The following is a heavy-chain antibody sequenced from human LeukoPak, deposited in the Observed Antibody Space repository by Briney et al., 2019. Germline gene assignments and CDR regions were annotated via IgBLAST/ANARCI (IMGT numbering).Heavy chain of an antibody. V-gene: IGHV1-24*01. CDR1: GYTLTELS. J-gene: IGHJ4*02. Sequence: ASVKVSCKVSGYTLTELSMHWVRQAPGKGLEWMGGFDPEDGETIYAQKFQGRVTMTEDTSTDTAYMELSGLRSEDTAVYYCATDAYYYDSSGYSYYFDYWGQGTLVTVSS. D-gene: IGHD3-22*01. CDR3: ATDAYYYDSSGYSYYFDY. CDR2: FDPEDGET.